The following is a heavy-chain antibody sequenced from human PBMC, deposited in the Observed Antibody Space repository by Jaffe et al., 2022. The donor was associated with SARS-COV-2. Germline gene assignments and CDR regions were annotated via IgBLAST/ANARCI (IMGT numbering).Heavy chain of an antibody. CDR1: GFTFSSYA. J-gene: IGHJ4*02. D-gene: IGHD6-13*01. V-gene: IGHV3-30*04. CDR2: ISYDGSNK. CDR3: ARDVDGAAAEDY. Sequence: QVQLVESGGGVVQPGRSLRLSCAASGFTFSSYAMHWVRQAPGKGLEWVAVISYDGSNKYYADSVKGRFTISRDNSKNTLYLQMNSLRAEDTAVYYCARDVDGAAAEDYWGQGTLVTVSS.